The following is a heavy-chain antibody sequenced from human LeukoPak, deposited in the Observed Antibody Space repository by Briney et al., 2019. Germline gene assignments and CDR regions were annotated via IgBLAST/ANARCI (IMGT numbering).Heavy chain of an antibody. V-gene: IGHV4-4*07. D-gene: IGHD3-22*01. J-gene: IGHJ4*02. Sequence: SETLSLTCTVSGGSISSYYWSWIRQPAGKGLEWIGRIYTSGSTNYNPSLKSRVTISVDKSKNQFSLKLSSVTAADTAVYYCAREIYDSSGFNCDYWGQGTLVTVSS. CDR1: GGSISSYY. CDR3: AREIYDSSGFNCDY. CDR2: IYTSGST.